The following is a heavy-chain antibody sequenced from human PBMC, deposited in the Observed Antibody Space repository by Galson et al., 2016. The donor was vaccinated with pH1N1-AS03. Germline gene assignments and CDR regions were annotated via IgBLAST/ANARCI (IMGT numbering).Heavy chain of an antibody. D-gene: IGHD3-10*01. CDR2: VKGVFRTT. J-gene: IGHJ4*02. Sequence: SVKVSCKASGLTFSSYAISWVRQAPGQGLEWMGGVKGVFRTTNYAQKFQGRITITMDQSTGTAYMEVSSLRAEDTAVYYCATAGSYFDIRRFDYWGQGTPGPGSS. CDR1: GLTFSSYA. CDR3: ATAGSYFDIRRFDY. V-gene: IGHV1-69*05.